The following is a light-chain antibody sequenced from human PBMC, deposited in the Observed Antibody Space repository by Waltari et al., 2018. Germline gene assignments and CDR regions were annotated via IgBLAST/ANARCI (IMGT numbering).Light chain of an antibody. CDR1: QSVSSSY. V-gene: IGKV3-20*01. Sequence: EIVLTQSPGTLSLSPGERATLSCRASQSVSSSYLAWYQQKPGQAPRLLIYGASRRATGIPDRFSGSGSGTDFTLTISRLEPEDFAVYYCQQYGSSPGTFGPGTKVEIK. CDR3: QQYGSSPGT. J-gene: IGKJ1*01. CDR2: GAS.